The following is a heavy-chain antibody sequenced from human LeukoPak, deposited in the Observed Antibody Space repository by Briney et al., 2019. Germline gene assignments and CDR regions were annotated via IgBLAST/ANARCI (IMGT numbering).Heavy chain of an antibody. CDR1: GYTFSSYG. J-gene: IGHJ4*02. V-gene: IGHV1-18*01. D-gene: IGHD2-2*01. CDR3: ARVASDATSSDY. Sequence: ASVKVSCKASGYTFSSYGISWVRQAPGQGLEWMGWISAYNGNTNYAQKLQGRVTMTTDTSTSTAYMELRSLRSDDTAVYYCARVASDATSSDYWGQGTLVTVSS. CDR2: ISAYNGNT.